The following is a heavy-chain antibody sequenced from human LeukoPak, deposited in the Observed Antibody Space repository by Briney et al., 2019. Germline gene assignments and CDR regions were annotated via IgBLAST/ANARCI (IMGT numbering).Heavy chain of an antibody. J-gene: IGHJ3*02. CDR3: ARDEGAKIAFAI. Sequence: SVKVSCKASGGTFSSYAISWVRQAPGQGLEWMGGIIPIFGTANYAQKFQGRVTINADKSTSKAYMELSSLRSEDTAVYYCARDEGAKIAFAIWGQGTMVTVSS. CDR2: IIPIFGTA. CDR1: GGTFSSYA. D-gene: IGHD1-26*01. V-gene: IGHV1-69*06.